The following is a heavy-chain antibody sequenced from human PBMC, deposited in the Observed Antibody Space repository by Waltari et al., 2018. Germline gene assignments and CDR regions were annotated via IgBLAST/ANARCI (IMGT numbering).Heavy chain of an antibody. V-gene: IGHV3-49*04. J-gene: IGHJ4*02. Sequence: EVQLAESGGGLVQPGRSLRLSCTASGFNFGDYAMTWVRQVPGKGLEWVGFIRSKTYGGEPEYAASVKGRFTISRDDSKSVAYLQMNSLRTEDTALYYCTRADGMTDLDYWGQGALVTVSS. CDR2: IRSKTYGGEP. CDR1: GFNFGDYA. CDR3: TRADGMTDLDY.